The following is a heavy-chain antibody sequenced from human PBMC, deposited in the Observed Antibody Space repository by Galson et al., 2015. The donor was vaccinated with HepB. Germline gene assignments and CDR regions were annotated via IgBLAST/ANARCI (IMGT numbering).Heavy chain of an antibody. J-gene: IGHJ6*02. CDR1: GCTFSSYA. D-gene: IGHD2-2*01. CDR2: IIPIFGTA. V-gene: IGHV1-69*06. Sequence: SVKVSCKASGCTFSSYAINWVRQAPGQGLEWMGGIIPIFGTANYAQKFQGRVTITADKSTSTADMELSSLRSEDTAVYYCARRCSSTSCYGDYYYGMDVWGQGTTVTVSS. CDR3: ARRCSSTSCYGDYYYGMDV.